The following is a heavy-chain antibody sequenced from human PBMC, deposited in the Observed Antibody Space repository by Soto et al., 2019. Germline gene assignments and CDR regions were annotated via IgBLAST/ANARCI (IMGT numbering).Heavy chain of an antibody. D-gene: IGHD6-13*01. CDR2: VSSYSGNT. J-gene: IGHJ3*02. Sequence: QVQLVQSGAEGKKPGASVKVSCKASGYTFANYGLSWVRQAPGQGLEWMGWVSSYSGNTYYLQKLQGRVTMTTDTATSTAYMELRSLTSDDTAVYYCERVLGYSSSWWRHGAFDIWGQG. V-gene: IGHV1-18*01. CDR3: ERVLGYSSSWWRHGAFDI. CDR1: GYTFANYG.